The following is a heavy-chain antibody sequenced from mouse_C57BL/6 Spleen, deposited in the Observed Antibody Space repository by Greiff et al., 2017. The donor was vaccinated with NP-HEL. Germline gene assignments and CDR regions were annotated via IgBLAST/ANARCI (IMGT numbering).Heavy chain of an antibody. Sequence: EVQLQQSGPELVKPGASVKISCKASGYTFTDYYMNWVKQSHGKSLEWIGDINPNNGGTSYNQKFKGKATLTVDKSSSTAYMELRSLTSEDSAVYYCARGLPQWPMDYWGQGTSVTVSS. D-gene: IGHD1-3*01. V-gene: IGHV1-26*01. CDR3: ARGLPQWPMDY. J-gene: IGHJ4*01. CDR2: INPNNGGT. CDR1: GYTFTDYY.